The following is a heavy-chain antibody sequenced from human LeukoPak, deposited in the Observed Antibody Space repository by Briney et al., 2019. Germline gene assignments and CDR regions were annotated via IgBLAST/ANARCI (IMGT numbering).Heavy chain of an antibody. V-gene: IGHV4-61*01. D-gene: IGHD2-15*01. CDR3: ARDLAYCSGGRCYSRWFDP. CDR1: GGSANTDSYY. J-gene: IGHJ5*02. Sequence: SETLSLTCTVSGGSANTDSYYWSWIRQPPGKGLEWIGSIYYSGSNNYNPSLKSRVSISVDTSKNQFSLKLSSVTAADTAVYYCARDLAYCSGGRCYSRWFDPWGQGTLVTVSS. CDR2: IYYSGSN.